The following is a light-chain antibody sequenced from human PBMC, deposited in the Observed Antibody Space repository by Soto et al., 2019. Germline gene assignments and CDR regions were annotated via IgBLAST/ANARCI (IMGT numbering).Light chain of an antibody. CDR1: QSIGSY. Sequence: DIQMTQSPSSLSASVGDRVTITCRASQSIGSYLNWYQHKPGRAPKVLIFAASSLQSEVPSRFSGSGSGAEFTLTISNLQPEDFVTYYCQQSYTTPRTFGQGTRLEIK. CDR2: AAS. V-gene: IGKV1-39*01. J-gene: IGKJ2*01. CDR3: QQSYTTPRT.